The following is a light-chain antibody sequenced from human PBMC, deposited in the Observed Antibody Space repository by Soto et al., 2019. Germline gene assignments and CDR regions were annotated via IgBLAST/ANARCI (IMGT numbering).Light chain of an antibody. V-gene: IGKV3-15*01. Sequence: SPAKLTGSPGGRATRSCRASQTIGTNLVWYRQRPGQAPRLLIHGASAGAAGIPARFRGGGSGTEFTLTITSLQSDDFAVFYCQRYDNGLPWTFGRGTKVDI. J-gene: IGKJ1*01. CDR1: QTIGTN. CDR3: QRYDNGLPWT. CDR2: GAS.